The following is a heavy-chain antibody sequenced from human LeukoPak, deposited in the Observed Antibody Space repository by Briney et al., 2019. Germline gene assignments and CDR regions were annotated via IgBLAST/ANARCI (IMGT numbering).Heavy chain of an antibody. D-gene: IGHD5-18*01. Sequence: GGSLRLSCAASGFTFSSYGMHWVRQAPGKGLEWVAVIWYDGSNKYYADSVKGRFTISRDNSKNTLYLQMNSLRAEDTAVYYCAKDHTGYSYGYGHLGYWGQGTLVTVPS. CDR2: IWYDGSNK. CDR1: GFTFSSYG. V-gene: IGHV3-33*06. CDR3: AKDHTGYSYGYGHLGY. J-gene: IGHJ4*02.